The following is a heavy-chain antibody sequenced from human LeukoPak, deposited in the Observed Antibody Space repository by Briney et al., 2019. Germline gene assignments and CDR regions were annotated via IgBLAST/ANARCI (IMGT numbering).Heavy chain of an antibody. CDR3: ERGGITMVRGVKPYAFDV. V-gene: IGHV4-61*02. J-gene: IGHJ3*01. Sequence: SETLSLTCTVSGGSISSGSYYWSWIRQPAGKGLEWIGRIYTSGSTNYNPSLKSRVTISVNTSKNQFSLKRSFVTAADTAVYYCERGGITMVRGVKPYAFDVWDQGTMVTVSS. CDR1: GGSISSGSYY. CDR2: IYTSGST. D-gene: IGHD3-10*01.